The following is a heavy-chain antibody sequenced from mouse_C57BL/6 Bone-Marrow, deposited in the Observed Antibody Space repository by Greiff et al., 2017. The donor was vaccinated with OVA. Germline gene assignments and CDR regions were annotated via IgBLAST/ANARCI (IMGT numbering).Heavy chain of an antibody. CDR3: ARRSWFAY. CDR2: IDPSDSYT. Sequence: QVQLQQPGAELVKPGASVKLSCKASGYTFTSYWMQWVKQRPAQGLEWIGEIDPSDSYTNYNQKFKGKATLTVDTSSSTAYMQLSSLTSEDSAVYYCARRSWFAYWGQGTLVTVSA. J-gene: IGHJ3*01. V-gene: IGHV1-50*01. CDR1: GYTFTSYW.